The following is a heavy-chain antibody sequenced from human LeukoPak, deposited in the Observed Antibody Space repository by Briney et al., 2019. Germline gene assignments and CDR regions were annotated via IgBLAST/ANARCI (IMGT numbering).Heavy chain of an antibody. Sequence: GGSLRLSCAASGFTFSSYAMSWVRQAPGKGLEWVSAIRASGGTAYYADSVKGRFTISGDNSKNTLYLQMNSLRAEDTAVYYCAKVWAHDGSGNPYWHFDLWGRGTLVTVSS. D-gene: IGHD3-10*01. CDR3: AKVWAHDGSGNPYWHFDL. CDR1: GFTFSSYA. J-gene: IGHJ2*01. V-gene: IGHV3-23*01. CDR2: IRASGGTA.